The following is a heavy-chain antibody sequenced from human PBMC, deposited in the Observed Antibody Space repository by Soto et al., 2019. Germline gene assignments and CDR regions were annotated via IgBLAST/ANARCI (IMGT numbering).Heavy chain of an antibody. CDR2: IYYSGST. V-gene: IGHV4-31*03. CDR1: GGSISSGGYY. D-gene: IGHD2-21*02. Sequence: QVQLQESGPGLVKPSQTLSLTCTVSGGSISSGGYYWSWIRQHPGKGLEWIGYIYYSGSTYYNPSLKSRVTISVDTSKNQFSLKLSSVTAADTAVYYCAREPDCGGDCLHHWFDPWGQGTLVTVSS. J-gene: IGHJ5*02. CDR3: AREPDCGGDCLHHWFDP.